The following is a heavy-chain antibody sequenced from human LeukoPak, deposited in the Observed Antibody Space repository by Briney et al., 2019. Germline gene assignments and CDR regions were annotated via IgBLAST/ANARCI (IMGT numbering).Heavy chain of an antibody. J-gene: IGHJ5*02. CDR1: GYTFTGYY. CDR3: ARADYYYDSSGYYYFNWFDP. D-gene: IGHD3-22*01. V-gene: IGHV1-2*02. CDR2: INPNSGGT. Sequence: ASVKVSCKASGYTFTGYYMQWVRQAPGQGLEWMGWINPNSGGTNYAQKFQGRVTMTRDTSISTAYMELSRLRSDDTAVYYCARADYYYDSSGYYYFNWFDPWGQGTLVTVSS.